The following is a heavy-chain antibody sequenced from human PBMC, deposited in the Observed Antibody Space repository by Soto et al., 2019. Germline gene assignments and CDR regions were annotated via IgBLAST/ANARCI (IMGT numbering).Heavy chain of an antibody. Sequence: QVQLVESGGGVVQPGKSLRLSCATSGFTFSSYGMHWVRQAPGKGLEWVAVISYDGSKKYYADSVKGRFTISRDNSKNTTYLQMNGLRAEDTGVYYCAKEEGPDCFDPWGQGTLVTVSS. CDR3: AKEEGPDCFDP. V-gene: IGHV3-30*18. J-gene: IGHJ5*02. CDR2: ISYDGSKK. CDR1: GFTFSSYG.